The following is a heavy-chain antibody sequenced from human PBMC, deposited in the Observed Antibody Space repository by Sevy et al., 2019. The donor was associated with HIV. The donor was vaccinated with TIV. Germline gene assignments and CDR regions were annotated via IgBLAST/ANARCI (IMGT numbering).Heavy chain of an antibody. D-gene: IGHD6-13*01. CDR3: ARDTGGIGIDV. J-gene: IGHJ6*02. Sequence: GGSLRLSCAASGFTFSSHWMSWVRQAPGKGLEWVANIRQDGSDKYYVDSMKGRFIISRDNAKNSLSLQMNSLRAEDTAVYYCARDTGGIGIDVWGQGTTVTVSS. CDR1: GFTFSSHW. V-gene: IGHV3-7*01. CDR2: IRQDGSDK.